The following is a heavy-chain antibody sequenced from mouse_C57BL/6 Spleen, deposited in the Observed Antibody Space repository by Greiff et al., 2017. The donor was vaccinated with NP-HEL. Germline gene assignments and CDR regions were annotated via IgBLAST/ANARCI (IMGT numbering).Heavy chain of an antibody. J-gene: IGHJ2*01. CDR1: GFSFNTYA. CDR2: IRSKSNNYAT. Sequence: DVKLQESGGGLVQPKGSLKLSCAASGFSFNTYAMNWVRQAPGKGLEWVARIRSKSNNYATYYADSVKDRLTISRDDSESMLYLQMNNLKTEDTAMYYCVRQDSHSYDYYFDYWGQGTTLTVSS. D-gene: IGHD2-4*01. CDR3: VRQDSHSYDYYFDY. V-gene: IGHV10-1*01.